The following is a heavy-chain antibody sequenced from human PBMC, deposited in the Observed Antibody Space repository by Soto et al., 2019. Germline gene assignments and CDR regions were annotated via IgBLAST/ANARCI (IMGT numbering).Heavy chain of an antibody. Sequence: SETLSLTCTVSGGSISSYYWSWIRQPPGKGLEWIGYIYYSGSTNYNPSLKSRVTISVDTSKNQFSLKLSSVTAADTAVYYCERQQQLARRTNFDYWGQGTLVTVSS. D-gene: IGHD6-13*01. CDR2: IYYSGST. CDR3: ERQQQLARRTNFDY. J-gene: IGHJ4*02. V-gene: IGHV4-59*08. CDR1: GGSISSYY.